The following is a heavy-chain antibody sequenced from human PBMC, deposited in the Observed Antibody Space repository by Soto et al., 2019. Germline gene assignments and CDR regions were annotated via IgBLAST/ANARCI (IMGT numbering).Heavy chain of an antibody. J-gene: IGHJ4*02. Sequence: SETLGISCTFSVGSISIYYWSWIRQPPGKGLEWIGYIYYSRSTNYNPSLKSRVTISVDTSKNQFSLKLSSVTAADTAVYYCARGFGESDFDYWGQGTMVTVSS. CDR1: VGSISIYY. CDR2: IYYSRST. V-gene: IGHV4-59*01. D-gene: IGHD3-10*01. CDR3: ARGFGESDFDY.